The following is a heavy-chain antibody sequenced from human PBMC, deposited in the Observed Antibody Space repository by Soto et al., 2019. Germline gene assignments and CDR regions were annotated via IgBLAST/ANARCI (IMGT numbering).Heavy chain of an antibody. CDR2: IKSKTDGGTT. D-gene: IGHD6-25*01. J-gene: IGHJ4*02. CDR1: GFTFGDHY. Sequence: GGSLRLSCAASGFTFGDHYMDWVRQAPGKGLEWVGRIKSKTDGGTTDYAAPVKGRFTISRDDSKNTLYLQMNSLKTEDTAVYYCTTERRTQFSIAADYWGQGTLVTVSS. V-gene: IGHV3-15*01. CDR3: TTERRTQFSIAADY.